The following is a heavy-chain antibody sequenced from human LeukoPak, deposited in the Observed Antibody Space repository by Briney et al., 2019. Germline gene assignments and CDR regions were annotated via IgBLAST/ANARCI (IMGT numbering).Heavy chain of an antibody. D-gene: IGHD4-17*01. CDR2: FYYSGTT. CDR3: AKLTTGYGDYALDY. V-gene: IGHV4-59*01. CDR1: GGSLCNYL. J-gene: IGHJ4*02. Sequence: SETLSHTLSGSGGSLCNYLWNLIGPSPGKGLEWIAFFYYSGTTTHNPSLNTRVTVSVDTSKNQFSLNLTPVTAADTAVYYCAKLTTGYGDYALDYWGQGILVAVSS.